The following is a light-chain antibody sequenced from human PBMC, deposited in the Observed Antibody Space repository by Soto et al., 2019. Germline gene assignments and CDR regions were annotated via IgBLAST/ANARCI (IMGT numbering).Light chain of an antibody. Sequence: DIVLTQSQGTPSLSPGQRPTLSCTASQSVSKNYLAWYQQKPGQAPRILIYGASNRATGIPDRFIVSGSGTDFTLPISRMAPEDFAVYDCQQYGSPGTFCQGTKVDI. J-gene: IGKJ1*01. CDR2: GAS. CDR1: QSVSKNY. V-gene: IGKV3-20*01. CDR3: QQYGSPGT.